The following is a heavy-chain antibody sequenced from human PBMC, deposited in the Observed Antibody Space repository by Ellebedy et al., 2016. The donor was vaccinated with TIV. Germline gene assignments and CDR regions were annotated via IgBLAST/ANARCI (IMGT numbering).Heavy chain of an antibody. Sequence: GESLKISCAASGFRFSSYGIHWVRQAPGKGLEWVAIIWYNGSNKHYADSVKGRFTISRDNSKNTVYLEMNSLRAEDTAVYHCARGPLGGTPRAFDSWGQGTLVTVSS. CDR2: IWYNGSNK. CDR3: ARGPLGGTPRAFDS. J-gene: IGHJ4*02. D-gene: IGHD1-26*01. V-gene: IGHV3-33*01. CDR1: GFRFSSYG.